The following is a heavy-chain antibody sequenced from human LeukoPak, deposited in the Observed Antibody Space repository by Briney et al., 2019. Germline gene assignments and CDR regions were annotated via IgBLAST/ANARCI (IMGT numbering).Heavy chain of an antibody. CDR2: INGSGGST. D-gene: IGHD3-10*01. CDR3: AKDPLARGVTYDY. J-gene: IGHJ4*02. V-gene: IGHV3-23*01. CDR1: GFTFSSYA. Sequence: PGGSLRLSCAASGFTFSSYAMSWVRQPPGKGLEWVSAINGSGGSTYYADSVRGRFTISRDNSKNTLYLQMNSLRAEDTAVYYCAKDPLARGVTYDYWGQGTLVTVSS.